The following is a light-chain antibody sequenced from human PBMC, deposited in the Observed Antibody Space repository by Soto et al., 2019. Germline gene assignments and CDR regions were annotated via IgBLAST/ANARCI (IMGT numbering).Light chain of an antibody. V-gene: IGLV2-23*02. CDR1: NSDVGTYNL. J-gene: IGLJ2*01. CDR3: CSYARTIVI. Sequence: QSVLTQPASVSGSPGQSITISCTGTNSDVGTYNLVSWYQHHPGKPPKFLIYEVRKRPSGVSDRFSGSKSGNTASLTISGLQAEDEADYYCCSYARTIVIFGGGTKVTVL. CDR2: EVR.